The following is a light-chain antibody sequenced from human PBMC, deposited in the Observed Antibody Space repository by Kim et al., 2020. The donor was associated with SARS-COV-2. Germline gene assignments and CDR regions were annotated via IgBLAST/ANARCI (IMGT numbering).Light chain of an antibody. V-gene: IGLV1-51*01. CDR3: GTWDSSLNGLV. Sequence: GQKVTISCSGSSSNIGQNYVSWYQQFPGTAPKLLIYDINKRHSGIPDRFSGSKSGTSATLGITGLQTGDEADYYCGTWDSSLNGLVFGGGTQLTVL. CDR2: DIN. CDR1: SSNIGQNY. J-gene: IGLJ2*01.